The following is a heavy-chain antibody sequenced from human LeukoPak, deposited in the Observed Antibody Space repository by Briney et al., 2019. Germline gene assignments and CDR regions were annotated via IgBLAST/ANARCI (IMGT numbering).Heavy chain of an antibody. CDR2: ITRSGTNT. CDR3: ATDPATVGVTTRDY. J-gene: IGHJ4*02. CDR1: GITLNIFA. V-gene: IGHV3-23*01. Sequence: GGSLRLSCAASGITLNIFAMNWVRQAPGKGLEWVSAITRSGTNTFYRDSVKGRFTVSRDNSKNTIFLQMNTLRADDTAVYFCATDPATVGVTTRDYWGQGTPVAVSS. D-gene: IGHD1-26*01.